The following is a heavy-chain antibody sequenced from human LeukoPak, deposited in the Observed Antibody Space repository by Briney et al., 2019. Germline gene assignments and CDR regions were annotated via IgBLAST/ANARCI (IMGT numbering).Heavy chain of an antibody. CDR2: ISIDGGRT. Sequence: GRSLRLSCAASGFTFSSYAMSWVRQAPGKGPEWVSTISIDGGRTYYADSVKGRFTISRDNAKNSLYLQMNSLRAEDTAVYYCARVKITIFGVVIPQTYYYHMDVWGKGTTVTVSS. CDR1: GFTFSSYA. J-gene: IGHJ6*03. V-gene: IGHV3-23*01. D-gene: IGHD3-3*01. CDR3: ARVKITIFGVVIPQTYYYHMDV.